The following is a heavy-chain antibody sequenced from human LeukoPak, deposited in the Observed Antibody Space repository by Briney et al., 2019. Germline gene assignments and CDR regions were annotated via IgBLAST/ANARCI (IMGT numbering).Heavy chain of an antibody. CDR1: GGSISSGGYY. CDR3: ARGAYCSGGSCYFDY. D-gene: IGHD2-15*01. V-gene: IGHV4-31*03. J-gene: IGHJ4*02. CDR2: IYYSGST. Sequence: SETLSLTCTVSGGSISSGGYYWSWIRQHPGKGLEWIGYIYYSGSTYYNPSLKSRVTISVDTSKNQFSLKLSSVTAADTAVHYCARGAYCSGGSCYFDYWGQGTLVTVSS.